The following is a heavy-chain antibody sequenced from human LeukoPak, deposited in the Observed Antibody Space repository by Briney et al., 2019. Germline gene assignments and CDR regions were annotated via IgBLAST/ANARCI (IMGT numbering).Heavy chain of an antibody. Sequence: GGSLRLSCAASGFTFSGSAMHWVRQASGKGLEWVGRIRSKSNNYATAYAASVNGRFNISRDDSKNMVYLQMNSLKTEDTAVYYCARDGGYSYGSPYYYYYYMDVWGKGTTVTVSS. CDR2: IRSKSNNYAT. V-gene: IGHV3-73*01. CDR3: ARDGGYSYGSPYYYYYYMDV. CDR1: GFTFSGSA. D-gene: IGHD5-18*01. J-gene: IGHJ6*03.